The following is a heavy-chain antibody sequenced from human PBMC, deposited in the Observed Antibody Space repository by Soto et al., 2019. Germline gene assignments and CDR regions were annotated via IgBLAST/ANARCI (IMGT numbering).Heavy chain of an antibody. D-gene: IGHD6-13*01. Sequence: GESLKISCKGSGYSFTSYWIGWVRHMPGKGLEWMGIIYPGDSDTRYSPSFQGQVTISADKSFSTAYLQWSSLKASDTAMYYCARPAGSGNYYYGLAVRAQGTTDPVSS. J-gene: IGHJ6*02. V-gene: IGHV5-51*01. CDR3: ARPAGSGNYYYGLAV. CDR2: IYPGDSDT. CDR1: GYSFTSYW.